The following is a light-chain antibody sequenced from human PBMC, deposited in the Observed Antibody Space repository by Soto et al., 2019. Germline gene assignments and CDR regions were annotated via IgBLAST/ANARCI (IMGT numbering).Light chain of an antibody. CDR3: QQYNSWT. CDR1: QSIGNW. Sequence: DLQMTQSPSTLSASAGDRVTINCRASQSIGNWLAWYQQKPGKAPKLLIYKASTLESGVPSRFSGSGSGTEFTLTISSLQPDDFATYYCQQYNSWTFGQGTKVEIK. CDR2: KAS. V-gene: IGKV1-5*03. J-gene: IGKJ1*01.